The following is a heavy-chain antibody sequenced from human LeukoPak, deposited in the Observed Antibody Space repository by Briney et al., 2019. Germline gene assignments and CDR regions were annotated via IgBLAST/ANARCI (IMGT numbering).Heavy chain of an antibody. V-gene: IGHV3-15*01. D-gene: IGHD1-7*01. CDR2: IKSKTDGGTT. CDR3: TTYNWNYPNAFDI. CDR1: GFTFSSYA. Sequence: GGSLRLSCAASGFTFSSYAMSWVRQAPGKGLEWVGRIKSKTDGGTTDYAAPVKGRFTISRDDSKNTLYLQMNSLKTEDTAVYYCTTYNWNYPNAFDIWGQGTMVTVSS. J-gene: IGHJ3*02.